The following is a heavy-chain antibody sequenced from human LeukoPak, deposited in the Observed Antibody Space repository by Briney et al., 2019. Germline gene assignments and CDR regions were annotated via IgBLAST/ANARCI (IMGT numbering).Heavy chain of an antibody. CDR2: IIPIFGTA. CDR1: GYTLTELS. J-gene: IGHJ4*02. Sequence: HGASVKVSCKVSGYTLTELSMHWVRQAPGQGLEWMGRIIPIFGTANYAQKFQGRVTITTDESTSTAYMELSSLRSEDTAVYYCARDPGFERIAARPGGSNYFDYWGQGTLVTVSS. V-gene: IGHV1-69*05. D-gene: IGHD6-6*01. CDR3: ARDPGFERIAARPGGSNYFDY.